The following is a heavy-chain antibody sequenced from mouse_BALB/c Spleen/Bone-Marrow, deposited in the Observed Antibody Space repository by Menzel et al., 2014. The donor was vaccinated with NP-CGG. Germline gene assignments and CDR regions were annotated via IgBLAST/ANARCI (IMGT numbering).Heavy chain of an antibody. V-gene: IGHV1-14*01. CDR3: ARSLYGYDWYFDV. J-gene: IGHJ1*01. CDR1: GYTFTSYV. D-gene: IGHD2-2*01. CDR2: INPYNDGT. Sequence: VQLQQSGPELVKPGASVKMSCKASGYTFTSYVMHWVKQKPGQGLEWIGNINPYNDGTKYNEKFKGKATLTSDKSSSTAFMELSSLTPEDSAVYYCARSLYGYDWYFDVWGAGTTVTVSS.